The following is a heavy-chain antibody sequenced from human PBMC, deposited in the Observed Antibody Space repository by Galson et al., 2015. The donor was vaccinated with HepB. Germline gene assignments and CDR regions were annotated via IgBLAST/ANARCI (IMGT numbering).Heavy chain of an antibody. CDR3: AKEVGRGRGVTNQDWYFDL. CDR2: ISWDGGST. CDR1: GFTFDDYT. J-gene: IGHJ2*01. Sequence: SLRLSCAASGFTFDDYTMHWVRQAPGKGLEWVSLISWDGGSTYYADSVKGRFTISRDNSKNSLYLQMNSLRTEDTALYYCAKEVGRGRGVTNQDWYFDLWGRGTLVTVSS. V-gene: IGHV3-43*01. D-gene: IGHD3-10*01.